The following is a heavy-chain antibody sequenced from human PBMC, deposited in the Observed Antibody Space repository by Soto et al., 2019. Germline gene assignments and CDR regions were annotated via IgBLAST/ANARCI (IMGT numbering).Heavy chain of an antibody. V-gene: IGHV4-61*01. CDR3: ARDYDFWSGYEMVRGAYYYGMDV. Sequence: SETLSLTCTVSGGSVSSGSYYWSWIRQPPGKGLEWIGYIYYSGSTNYNPSLKSRVTISVDTSKNQFSLKLSSVTAADTAVYYCARDYDFWSGYEMVRGAYYYGMDVWGQGTTVTVSS. J-gene: IGHJ6*02. CDR1: GGSVSSGSYY. CDR2: IYYSGST. D-gene: IGHD3-3*01.